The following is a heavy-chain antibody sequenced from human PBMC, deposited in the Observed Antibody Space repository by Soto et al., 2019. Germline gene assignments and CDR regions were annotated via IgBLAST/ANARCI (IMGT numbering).Heavy chain of an antibody. V-gene: IGHV3-23*01. CDR3: AKAVEDDFLSGYYGYYYYGMDV. Sequence: EVQLLESGGGLVQPGGSLRLSCAASGFTFSSYAMSWVRQAPGKGLEWVSAISGSGGSTYYADSVKGRFTISRDNSKNTLYLQMNSLRAEDTAVYYCAKAVEDDFLSGYYGYYYYGMDVWGQGTTVTVSS. CDR2: ISGSGGST. J-gene: IGHJ6*02. CDR1: GFTFSSYA. D-gene: IGHD3-3*01.